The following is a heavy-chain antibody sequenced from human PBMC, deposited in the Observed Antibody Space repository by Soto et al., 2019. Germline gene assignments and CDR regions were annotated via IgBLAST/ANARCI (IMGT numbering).Heavy chain of an antibody. V-gene: IGHV1-3*01. CDR3: ATLTVTKWGDHFDY. D-gene: IGHD4-17*01. CDR2: INAGNGNT. J-gene: IGHJ4*02. CDR1: GYTFTNYA. Sequence: QVHLVQSGAEVKKPGASVKVSCKASGYTFTNYAMHWVRQAPGQRLEWMGWINAGNGNTKNSQKFQGRGTITRDASASTSYIELISLISEDTAVYYCATLTVTKWGDHFDYWGQGTLVTVSS.